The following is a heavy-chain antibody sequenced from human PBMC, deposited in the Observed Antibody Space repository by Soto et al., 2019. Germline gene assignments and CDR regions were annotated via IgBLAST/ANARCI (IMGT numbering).Heavy chain of an antibody. Sequence: KASETLSLTCAVYGGSFSGYYWSWIRQPLGKGLEWIGEINHSGSTNYNPSLKSRVTVSVDTSKNQFSLKLSSVTAADTAVYYCARGLGGDSSGYYGWFDPWGQGTLVTVSS. CDR2: INHSGST. CDR1: GGSFSGYY. V-gene: IGHV4-34*01. D-gene: IGHD3-22*01. CDR3: ARGLGGDSSGYYGWFDP. J-gene: IGHJ5*02.